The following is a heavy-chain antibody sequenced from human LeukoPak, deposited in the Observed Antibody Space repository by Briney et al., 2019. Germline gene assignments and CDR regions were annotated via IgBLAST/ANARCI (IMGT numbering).Heavy chain of an antibody. J-gene: IGHJ4*02. Sequence: ASVKVSCKASGYTFTSYYMHWVRQAPGQGLEWMGIINPSGGSTSYAQKFQGRVTMTRDTSTSTVYMELGSLRSEDTAVYYCARDPTRARPPDPSYSSGWYVIDYWGQGTLVTVSS. CDR3: ARDPTRARPPDPSYSSGWYVIDY. CDR2: INPSGGST. V-gene: IGHV1-46*01. CDR1: GYTFTSYY. D-gene: IGHD6-19*01.